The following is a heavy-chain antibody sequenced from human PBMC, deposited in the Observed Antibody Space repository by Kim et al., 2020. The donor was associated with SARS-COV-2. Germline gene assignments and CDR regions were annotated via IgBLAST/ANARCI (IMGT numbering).Heavy chain of an antibody. D-gene: IGHD3-22*01. Sequence: SETLSLTCTVSGGSISSGSYYWSWIRQPAGKGLEWIGRIYTSGSTNYNPSLKSRVTISVDTSKNQFSLKLSSVTAADTAVYYCARNYYDSSGYYYFDYWGQGTLVTVSS. J-gene: IGHJ4*02. CDR1: GGSISSGSYY. V-gene: IGHV4-61*02. CDR3: ARNYYDSSGYYYFDY. CDR2: IYTSGST.